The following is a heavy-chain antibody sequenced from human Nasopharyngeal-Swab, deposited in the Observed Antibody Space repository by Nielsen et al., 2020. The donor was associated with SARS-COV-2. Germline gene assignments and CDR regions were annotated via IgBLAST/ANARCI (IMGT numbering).Heavy chain of an antibody. Sequence: SVKVSCKASGFSITYRFLHWMRQAPGQALEWMGWITPFNGNANYAQKFQGSVSITRDGSRTTASLELTSLRPDDTAMYFCASGQCINGVCNPTDGLDVWGQGTSVTVS. CDR3: ASGQCINGVCNPTDGLDV. D-gene: IGHD2-8*01. CDR2: ITPFNGNA. CDR1: GFSITYRF. J-gene: IGHJ6*02. V-gene: IGHV1-45*02.